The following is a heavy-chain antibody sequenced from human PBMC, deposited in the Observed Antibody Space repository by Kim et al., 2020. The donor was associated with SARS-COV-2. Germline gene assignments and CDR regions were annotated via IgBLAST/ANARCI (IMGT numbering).Heavy chain of an antibody. CDR2: TYYRSKWYN. Sequence: SQTLSLTCAISGDSVSSNSAAWNWIRQSPSRGLEWLGRTYYRSKWYNDYAVSVKSRITINPDTSKNQFSLQLNSVTPEDTAVYYCARFGYSISWYIVGYFDYWGQGALVTVSS. V-gene: IGHV6-1*01. CDR1: GDSVSSNSAA. D-gene: IGHD6-13*01. CDR3: ARFGYSISWYIVGYFDY. J-gene: IGHJ4*02.